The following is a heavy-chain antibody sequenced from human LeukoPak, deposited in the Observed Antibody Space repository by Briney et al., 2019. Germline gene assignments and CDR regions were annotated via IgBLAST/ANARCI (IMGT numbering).Heavy chain of an antibody. V-gene: IGHV4-4*07. D-gene: IGHD5-24*01. Sequence: SGTLSLTCTVSGGSITSDYWSWIRQPAGEGLEWIGRIYSSGSPSYNPSLKSRVTMSVDTSKNKFSLKVTSVTAADTAVYYCARDPDGYIDYWGQGTLVTVSS. CDR1: GGSITSDY. CDR2: IYSSGSP. CDR3: ARDPDGYIDY. J-gene: IGHJ4*02.